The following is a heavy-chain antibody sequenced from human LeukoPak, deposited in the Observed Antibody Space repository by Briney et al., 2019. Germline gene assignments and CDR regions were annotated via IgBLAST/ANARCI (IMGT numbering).Heavy chain of an antibody. Sequence: PGGSLRLSCAASGFTFSSYWMSWVRQAPGKGLEWVANIKQDGSEKYYVDSVKGRFTISRDNAKNSLYLQMNSLRAEDTAVYYCARGRVGYSGYGLYYFDYWGQGTLVTVSS. CDR2: IKQDGSEK. CDR1: GFTFSSYW. J-gene: IGHJ4*02. V-gene: IGHV3-7*01. D-gene: IGHD5-12*01. CDR3: ARGRVGYSGYGLYYFDY.